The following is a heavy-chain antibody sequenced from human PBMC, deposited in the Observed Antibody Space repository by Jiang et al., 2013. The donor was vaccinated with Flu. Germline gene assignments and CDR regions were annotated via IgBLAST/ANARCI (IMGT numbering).Heavy chain of an antibody. V-gene: IGHV6-1*01. CDR2: TYYSSKWHF. D-gene: IGHD2/OR15-2a*01. Sequence: QTLSLTCAISGDSVSNKNSAWNWIRQSPSRGLEWLGRTYYSSKWHFDYAISVQSRITINPDTSKNQFSLHLNSVIPDDTAVYYCARGSSRTFDYWDQGSLVTVSS. CDR3: ARGSSRTFDY. J-gene: IGHJ4*02. CDR1: GDSVSNKNSA.